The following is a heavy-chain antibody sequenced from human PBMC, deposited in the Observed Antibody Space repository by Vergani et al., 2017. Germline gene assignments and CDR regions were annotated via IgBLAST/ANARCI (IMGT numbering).Heavy chain of an antibody. D-gene: IGHD1-26*01. CDR1: GFTFDDYA. CDR2: ISWDGETT. J-gene: IGHJ4*02. CDR3: AKSSSTVGATGLDH. Sequence: EVQLVESGGVVVQPGGSLRISCAASGFTFDDYAMHWVRQAPGKGLEWVSLISWDGETTYYTASVKGRFTVSRDNGENSLFLQMNSLRTEDTALYYCAKSSSTVGATGLDHWGRGTLVTVSS. V-gene: IGHV3-43D*04.